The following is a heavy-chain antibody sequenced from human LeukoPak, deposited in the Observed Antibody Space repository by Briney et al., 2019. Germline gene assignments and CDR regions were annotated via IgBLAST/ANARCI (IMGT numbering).Heavy chain of an antibody. CDR3: ARGGWGTAIDY. D-gene: IGHD1-7*01. J-gene: IGHJ4*02. Sequence: GGSLRLSCAASGFTFDDYGMSWVRQAPGKGLVWVSYISGDGSSTTYADSVKGRFTISRDNAKNTLDLQMKSLRAEDTAVYYCARGGWGTAIDYWAQGTLVTVSS. CDR1: GFTFDDYG. CDR2: ISGDGSST. V-gene: IGHV3-74*01.